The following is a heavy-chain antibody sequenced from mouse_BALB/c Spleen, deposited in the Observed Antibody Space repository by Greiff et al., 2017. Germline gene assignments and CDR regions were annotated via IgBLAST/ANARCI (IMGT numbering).Heavy chain of an antibody. CDR3: ARVGGNYVLAY. Sequence: EVQLQESGPGLVKPSQSLSLTCSVTGYSITSGYYWNWIRQFPGNTLEWMGYISYDGSNNYNPSLKNRISITRDTSKNQFFLKLNSVTTEDTATYYCARVGGNYVLAYWGQGTTLTVSS. CDR2: ISYDGSN. D-gene: IGHD2-1*01. CDR1: GYSITSGYY. V-gene: IGHV3-6*02. J-gene: IGHJ2*01.